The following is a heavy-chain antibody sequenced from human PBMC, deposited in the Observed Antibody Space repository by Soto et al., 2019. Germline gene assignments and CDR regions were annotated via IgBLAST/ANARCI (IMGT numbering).Heavy chain of an antibody. J-gene: IGHJ4*02. D-gene: IGHD3-9*01. CDR1: GFTFSSYS. V-gene: IGHV3-21*01. Sequence: GGSLRLSCAASGFTFSSYSMNWVRQAPGKGLEWVSSISSSSSYIYYADSVKGRFTISRDNAKNSLYLQMNSLRAEDTAVYNCARGGVLRYFDWLLGFDYWGQGTLVTVSS. CDR3: ARGGVLRYFDWLLGFDY. CDR2: ISSSSSYI.